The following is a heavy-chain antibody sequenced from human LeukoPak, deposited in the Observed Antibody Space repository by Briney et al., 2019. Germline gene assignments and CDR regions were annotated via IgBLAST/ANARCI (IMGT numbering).Heavy chain of an antibody. J-gene: IGHJ3*02. CDR2: IRYDGSNK. Sequence: GGSLRLSCAASGFTFSSYGMHWVRQAPGKGLEWVAFIRYDGSNKYYADSVKGRFTISRDNSKNTLYLQMNSLGAEDTAVYYCAKGKASDSSGYDGAFDIWGQGTMVTVSS. CDR1: GFTFSSYG. D-gene: IGHD3-22*01. CDR3: AKGKASDSSGYDGAFDI. V-gene: IGHV3-30*02.